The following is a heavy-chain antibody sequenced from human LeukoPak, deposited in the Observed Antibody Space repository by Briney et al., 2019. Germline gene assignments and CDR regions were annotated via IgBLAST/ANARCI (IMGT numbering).Heavy chain of an antibody. CDR3: ARDYCSSTSCLFDY. V-gene: IGHV1-2*06. CDR1: GYTFTGYH. Sequence: GASVKVSCKTSGYTFTGYHMHWVRQAPGQGLEWMGRINPNSGDTNYAQKFQGRVTMTRDTPISTAYMELSRLTSDDTAMYYCARDYCSSTSCLFDYWGQGTLVTVSS. J-gene: IGHJ4*02. D-gene: IGHD2-2*01. CDR2: INPNSGDT.